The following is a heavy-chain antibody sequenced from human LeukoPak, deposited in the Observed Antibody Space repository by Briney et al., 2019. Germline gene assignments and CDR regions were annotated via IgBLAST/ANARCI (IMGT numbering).Heavy chain of an antibody. J-gene: IGHJ6*02. CDR3: ARLREYTPVSYGMDV. D-gene: IGHD2/OR15-2a*01. CDR1: GFTFSDYY. Sequence: GGSLRLSCAASGFTFSDYYMSWIRQAPGKGLEWVSYISSSGSTIYYADSVKGRFTISRDNAKNSLYLQMNSLRAEDTAVYYCARLREYTPVSYGMDVWGQGTTVTVSS. CDR2: ISSSGSTI. V-gene: IGHV3-11*01.